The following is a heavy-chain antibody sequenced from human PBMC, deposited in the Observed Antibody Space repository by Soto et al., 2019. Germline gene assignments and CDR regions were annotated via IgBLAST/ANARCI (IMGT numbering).Heavy chain of an antibody. CDR1: GYSFTTYY. Sequence: ASVKVSCKASGYSFTTYYIHWVRQAPGQGLEWMGIIDPSSGSATYTQKFQGRATLTTDTSTSTAYMELRSLTSDDTAVYYCTRGGGSNYYGLDVWGQGTTVTVSS. D-gene: IGHD3-10*01. V-gene: IGHV1-46*01. CDR2: IDPSSGSA. J-gene: IGHJ6*02. CDR3: TRGGGSNYYGLDV.